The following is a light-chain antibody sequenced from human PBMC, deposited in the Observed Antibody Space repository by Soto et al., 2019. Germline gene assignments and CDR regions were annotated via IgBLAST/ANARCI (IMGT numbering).Light chain of an antibody. V-gene: IGKV1-5*01. CDR2: DAT. Sequence: IQMTQSPSTLSASVGATVTLTCRSSQMIARWLAWYQQKPGTAPRLIIYDATSLQSGVPSRFSASASGTYFTLTISSLHPDYFATYYCLQDNTFPHTFGQGTKLEI. CDR1: QMIARW. J-gene: IGKJ2*01. CDR3: LQDNTFPHT.